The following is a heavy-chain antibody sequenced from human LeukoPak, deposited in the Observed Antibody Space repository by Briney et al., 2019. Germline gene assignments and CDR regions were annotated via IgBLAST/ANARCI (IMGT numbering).Heavy chain of an antibody. V-gene: IGHV1-69*06. CDR1: GCTFSSYA. D-gene: IGHD3-3*01. Sequence: SVKVSCKASGCTFSSYAISWVRQAPGQGLEWMGRIIPIFGTANYAQKFQGRVTITADKSTSTAYMELSSLRSEDTAVYYCASFGDFWSGRRGYYYYMDVWGKGTTVTVSS. CDR2: IIPIFGTA. CDR3: ASFGDFWSGRRGYYYYMDV. J-gene: IGHJ6*03.